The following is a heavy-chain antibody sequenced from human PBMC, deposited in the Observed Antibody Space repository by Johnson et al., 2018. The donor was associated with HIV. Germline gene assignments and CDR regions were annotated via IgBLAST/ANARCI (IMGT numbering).Heavy chain of an antibody. V-gene: IGHV3-33*01. J-gene: IGHJ3*01. Sequence: QVQLVESGGGVVQPGRSLRLSCAASGFTFSSYGMHWVRQAPGKGLEWVAVIWYDGSNKYYADSVKGRFTISRDNAKNSLYLQMNSLRAEDTAVYYCARDGGYGSVWGLGTMVTVSS. CDR2: IWYDGSNK. CDR1: GFTFSSYG. CDR3: ARDGGYGSV. D-gene: IGHD3-10*01.